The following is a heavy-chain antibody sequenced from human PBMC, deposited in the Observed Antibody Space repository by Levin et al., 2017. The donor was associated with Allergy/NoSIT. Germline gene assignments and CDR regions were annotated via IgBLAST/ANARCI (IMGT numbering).Heavy chain of an antibody. J-gene: IGHJ4*02. D-gene: IGHD1-26*01. V-gene: IGHV4-39*01. CDR2: IYYSGST. CDR3: ARHLGVSGSYPKYYFDY. Sequence: SETLSLTCTVSGGSISSSSYYWGWIRQPPGKGLEWIGSIYYSGSTYYNPSLKSRVTISVDTSKNQFSLKLSSVTAADTAVYYCARHLGVSGSYPKYYFDYWGQGTLVTVSS. CDR1: GGSISSSSYY.